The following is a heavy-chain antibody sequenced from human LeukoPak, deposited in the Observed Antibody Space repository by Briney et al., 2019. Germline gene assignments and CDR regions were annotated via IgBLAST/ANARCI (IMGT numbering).Heavy chain of an antibody. CDR2: IYYSGRT. D-gene: IGHD3-10*01. V-gene: IGHV4-59*08. CDR1: GGSIGSYY. CDR3: ARVRAVALTPFDY. J-gene: IGHJ4*02. Sequence: PSETLSLTCTVSGGSIGSYYWSWIRQPPGKGLEWIGYIYYSGRTNYNPSLKSRVTISVDTSKNQFSLKLSSVTAADTAVYYCARVRAVALTPFDYWGQGTLVTASS.